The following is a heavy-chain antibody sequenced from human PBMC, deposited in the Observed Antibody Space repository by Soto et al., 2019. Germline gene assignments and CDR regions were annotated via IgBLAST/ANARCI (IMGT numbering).Heavy chain of an antibody. V-gene: IGHV1-3*01. Sequence: ASVKVSCKASGYTFSSYAIHWVRQAPGQGLEWMGWIHAGNGNTKYSQSFQGRVTISRDTSATTAYMELNSLRSEDTAVYYCVRGVAFLDYWGQGTLVTVPQ. J-gene: IGHJ4*02. D-gene: IGHD2-15*01. CDR1: GYTFSSYA. CDR2: IHAGNGNT. CDR3: VRGVAFLDY.